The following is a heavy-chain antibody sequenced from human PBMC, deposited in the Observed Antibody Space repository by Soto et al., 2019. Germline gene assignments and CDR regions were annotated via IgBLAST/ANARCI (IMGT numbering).Heavy chain of an antibody. Sequence: QVQLVQSGAEVKKPGASVKVSCKVSGYTLTELSMHWVRQAPGKGLEWMGGFDPEDGETIYAQKFQGRVTMXXDXSXXTAYMELSSLRSEDTAVYYCATGDIVVRGEGGMDVWGQGTTVTVSS. D-gene: IGHD2-21*01. J-gene: IGHJ6*02. CDR2: FDPEDGET. CDR3: ATGDIVVRGEGGMDV. CDR1: GYTLTELS. V-gene: IGHV1-24*01.